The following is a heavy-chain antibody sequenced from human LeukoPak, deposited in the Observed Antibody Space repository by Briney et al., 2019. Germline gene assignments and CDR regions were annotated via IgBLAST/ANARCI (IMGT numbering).Heavy chain of an antibody. Sequence: PGGSLRLSCVASGFSLSHYSINWVRQAPGKGLEWISYISSSSDAIYYADSVKGRFTISRDNAKNSLFLQMNSLTDGDTAVYYCAKDSYGDYVTVDYWGQGTLVTVSS. CDR2: ISSSSDAI. J-gene: IGHJ4*02. CDR1: GFSLSHYS. CDR3: AKDSYGDYVTVDY. V-gene: IGHV3-48*02. D-gene: IGHD4-17*01.